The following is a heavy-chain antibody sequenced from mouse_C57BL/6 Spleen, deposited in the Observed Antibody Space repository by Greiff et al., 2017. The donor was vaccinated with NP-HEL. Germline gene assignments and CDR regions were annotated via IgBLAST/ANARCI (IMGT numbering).Heavy chain of an antibody. CDR2: IDPSDSET. D-gene: IGHD1-1*01. CDR1: GYTFTSYW. CDR3: ARWVYGNSYDYAMDY. J-gene: IGHJ4*01. V-gene: IGHV1-52*01. Sequence: VQLQQSGAELVRPGSSVKLSCKASGYTFTSYWMHWVKQRPIQGLEWIGNIDPSDSETHYNQKFKDKATLTVDKSSSTAYMQLSSLTSEDSAVYYCARWVYGNSYDYAMDYWGQGTSVTVSS.